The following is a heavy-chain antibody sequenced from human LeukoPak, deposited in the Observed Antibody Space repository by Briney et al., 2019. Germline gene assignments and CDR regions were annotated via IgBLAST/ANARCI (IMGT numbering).Heavy chain of an antibody. D-gene: IGHD3-10*01. J-gene: IGHJ4*02. V-gene: IGHV3-30*18. Sequence: GGSLRLSCAASGFIFSSYGMHWVRQAPGKGLEWVAVISYDGSNKYYADSVKGRFTISRDNSKNTLYLQMNSLRAEDAAVYYCAKGSILLWFGEFHLDYWGQGTLVTVSS. CDR3: AKGSILLWFGEFHLDY. CDR2: ISYDGSNK. CDR1: GFIFSSYG.